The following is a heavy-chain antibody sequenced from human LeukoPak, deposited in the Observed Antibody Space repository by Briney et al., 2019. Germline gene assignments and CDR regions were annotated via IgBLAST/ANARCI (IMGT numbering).Heavy chain of an antibody. Sequence: ASVKVSCKASRYTFTSYYMHWVRQAPGQGLEWMGIINPSGGSTSYAQKFQGRVTITADESTSTAYMELSSLRSEDTAVYYCARDVSSGWFPRSEYYFDYWGQGTLVTVSS. V-gene: IGHV1-46*01. CDR1: RYTFTSYY. CDR3: ARDVSSGWFPRSEYYFDY. CDR2: INPSGGST. J-gene: IGHJ4*02. D-gene: IGHD6-19*01.